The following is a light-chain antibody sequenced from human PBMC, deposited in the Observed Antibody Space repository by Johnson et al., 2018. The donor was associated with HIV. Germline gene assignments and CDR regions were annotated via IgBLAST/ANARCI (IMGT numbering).Light chain of an antibody. CDR1: SSNIGENF. CDR2: ENN. J-gene: IGLJ1*01. CDR3: GTWDSSLTAV. Sequence: QSVLTQPPSVSVAPGQKVTFSCSGSSSNIGENFVSWYQHLPGTAPKLLIYENNKRPSGIPDRFSGSKSGTSATLGITGLQTGDEADYYCGTWDSSLTAVFGTGTKVTVL. V-gene: IGLV1-51*02.